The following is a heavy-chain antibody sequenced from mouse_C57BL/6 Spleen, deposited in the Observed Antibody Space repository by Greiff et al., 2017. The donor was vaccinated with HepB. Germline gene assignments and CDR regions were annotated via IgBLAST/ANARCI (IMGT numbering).Heavy chain of an antibody. CDR2: IHPNSGST. D-gene: IGHD1-1*01. J-gene: IGHJ3*01. CDR1: GYTFTSYW. V-gene: IGHV1-64*01. Sequence: QVQLQHPGAELVKPGASVKLSCKASGYTFTSYWMHWVKQRPGQGLEWIGMIHPNSGSTNYNEKFKSKATLTVDKSSSTAYMQLSSLTSEDSAVYYGARTTVEAWFAYWGQGTLVTVSA. CDR3: ARTTVEAWFAY.